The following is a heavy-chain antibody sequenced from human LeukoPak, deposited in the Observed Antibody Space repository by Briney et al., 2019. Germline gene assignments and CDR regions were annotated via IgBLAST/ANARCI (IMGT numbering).Heavy chain of an antibody. CDR3: AKDTPSSPEVLLWFGELLD. CDR1: GFTFSNYG. CDR2: ISYDGSNK. V-gene: IGHV3-30*18. Sequence: PGGSLRLSCEASGFTFSNYGMHWVRQAPGKGLGWVAVISYDGSNKYQADSVKGRFTISRDNSKNTLYLQMNSLRAEDTAVYYCAKDTPSSPEVLLWFGELLDWGQGTLVTVSS. D-gene: IGHD3-10*01. J-gene: IGHJ4*02.